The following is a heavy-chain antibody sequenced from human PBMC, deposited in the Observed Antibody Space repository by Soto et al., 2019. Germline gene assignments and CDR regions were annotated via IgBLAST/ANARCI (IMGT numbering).Heavy chain of an antibody. D-gene: IGHD2-21*02. CDR2: IVVGSGNT. J-gene: IGHJ4*02. CDR1: GFTFTSSA. Sequence: SVKVSCKASGFTFTSSAVQWVRQARGQRLEWIGWIVVGSGNTNYAQKFQERVTITRDMSTSTAYMELSSLRSEDTAVYYCAASYCRGDCYFAFDYWGQGTLVTVSS. CDR3: AASYCRGDCYFAFDY. V-gene: IGHV1-58*01.